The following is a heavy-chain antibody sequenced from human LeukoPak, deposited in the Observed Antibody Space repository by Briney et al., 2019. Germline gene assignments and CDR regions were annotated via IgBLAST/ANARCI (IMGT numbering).Heavy chain of an antibody. J-gene: IGHJ6*02. CDR3: ARHRGYYDDMDV. CDR2: FYYGGST. D-gene: IGHD3-10*01. CDR1: GGSISSSSYY. Sequence: SETLSLTCTVSGGSISSSSYYWGWIRQPPGKGLEWIGSFYYGGSTYCNPSLKSRVTISVDTSKNQFSLRLSSVTAADTAVYYCARHRGYYDDMDVWGQGTTVTVSS. V-gene: IGHV4-39*01.